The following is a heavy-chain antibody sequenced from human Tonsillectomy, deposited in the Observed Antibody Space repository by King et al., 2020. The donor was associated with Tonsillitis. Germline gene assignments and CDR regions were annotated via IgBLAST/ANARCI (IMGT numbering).Heavy chain of an antibody. J-gene: IGHJ3*02. CDR2: IWYDGSNK. CDR3: ARDIGSGTYDAFEI. V-gene: IGHV3-33*08. D-gene: IGHD2-15*01. CDR1: RFTFSNYG. Sequence: VQLVESGGGVVQPGRSLRLSCAASRFTFSNYGMHWVRQAPGKGLEWVAVIWYDGSNKYYADSVKGRFTISRDNSKNTLYLQMNSLRADDTAVYYCARDIGSGTYDAFEIWVQGTMVTVSS.